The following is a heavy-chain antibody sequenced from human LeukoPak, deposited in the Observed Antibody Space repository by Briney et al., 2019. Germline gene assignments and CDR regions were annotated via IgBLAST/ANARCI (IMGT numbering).Heavy chain of an antibody. CDR3: ARDRGAIFGVVDY. Sequence: GGSLRLSCAASGFTFSSYSLNWVRQAPGKGLEWVTVISYDASNIYYTDSVKGRFTISRDNSKNMVFLQVNSLRPEDTAVYYCARDRGAIFGVVDYWGQGTLVTVSS. V-gene: IGHV3-30-3*01. CDR1: GFTFSSYS. J-gene: IGHJ4*02. D-gene: IGHD3-3*01. CDR2: ISYDASNI.